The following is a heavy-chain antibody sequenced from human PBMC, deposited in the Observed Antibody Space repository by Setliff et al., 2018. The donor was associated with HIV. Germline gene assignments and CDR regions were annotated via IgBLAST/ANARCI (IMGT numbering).Heavy chain of an antibody. V-gene: IGHV3-48*04. Sequence: HPGGSLRLSCAASGFTFSNYSMNWVRQTPGKGLEWVSSISASDNTIHYADSVRGRFTISRDNAKNSLYLQMNSLRAEDTAVYYCAREVTSFEAFDLWGQGTMVTVSS. D-gene: IGHD2-21*02. J-gene: IGHJ3*01. CDR2: ISASDNTI. CDR1: GFTFSNYS. CDR3: AREVTSFEAFDL.